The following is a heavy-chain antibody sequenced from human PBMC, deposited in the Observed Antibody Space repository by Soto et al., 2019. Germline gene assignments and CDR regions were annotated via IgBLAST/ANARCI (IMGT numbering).Heavy chain of an antibody. CDR3: ARDFWGQFQVQEAFDF. V-gene: IGHV1-18*01. D-gene: IGHD3-16*01. J-gene: IGHJ3*01. CDR1: RYTFTSKG. Sequence: ASAKATCKARRYTFTSKGLSSPRQAKGQGLEWMGWISAYNGTTNYAQKLQGRVTMTTDTSTSTASMELRSLRSDDTAVYFCARDFWGQFQVQEAFDFWGQGTMVTVSS. CDR2: ISAYNGTT.